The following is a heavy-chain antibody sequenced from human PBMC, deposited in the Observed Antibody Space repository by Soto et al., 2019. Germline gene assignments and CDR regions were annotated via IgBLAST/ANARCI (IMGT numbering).Heavy chain of an antibody. J-gene: IGHJ4*01. CDR2: SNPYNGHK. D-gene: IGHD3-22*01. CDR3: VRDRPRGYDNSGFDS. Sequence: ASVKVSCKAFGYSFSYYGINWVRQAPGQGLEWMGWSNPYNGHKNYAQKFADRLTMTTDTSTATVSMELRNLKSDDTAVYYCVRDRPRGYDNSGFDSWG. V-gene: IGHV1-18*01. CDR1: GYSFSYYG.